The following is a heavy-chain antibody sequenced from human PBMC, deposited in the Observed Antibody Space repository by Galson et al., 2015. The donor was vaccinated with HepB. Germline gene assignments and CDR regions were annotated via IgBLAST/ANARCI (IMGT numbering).Heavy chain of an antibody. V-gene: IGHV2-5*02. CDR3: AHTDSSSWYLPPFDY. J-gene: IGHJ4*02. D-gene: IGHD6-13*01. Sequence: PALVKPTQTLTLTCTFSGFSLSTSGVGVGWIRQPPGKALEWLALIYWDDDKRYSPSLKSRLTITKDTSKNQVVLTMTNMDPVDTATYYCAHTDSSSWYLPPFDYWGQGTLVTVSS. CDR2: IYWDDDK. CDR1: GFSLSTSGVG.